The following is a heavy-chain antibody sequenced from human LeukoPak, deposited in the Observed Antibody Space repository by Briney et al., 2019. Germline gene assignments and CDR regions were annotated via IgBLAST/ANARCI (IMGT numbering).Heavy chain of an antibody. CDR3: ARDDNWNDGRGLDD. D-gene: IGHD1-1*01. J-gene: IGHJ4*02. CDR2: IYGGGNT. Sequence: GGSLRLSCLTSGFTFSNHAMTWVRQAPGKGLEWVSIIYGGGNTYYAGSVKGRFIISRDSSKNTVFLQMNNLRVEDTAVYYCARDDNWNDGRGLDDWGQGTLVIVSS. CDR1: GFTFSNHA. V-gene: IGHV3-53*01.